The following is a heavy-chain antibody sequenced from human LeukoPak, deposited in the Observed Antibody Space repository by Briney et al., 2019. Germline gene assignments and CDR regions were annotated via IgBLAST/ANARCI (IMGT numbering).Heavy chain of an antibody. CDR2: IYYSGRT. V-gene: IGHV4-30-4*01. CDR1: GGSISSGDYY. J-gene: IGHJ4*02. Sequence: SETLSLTCTVSGGSISSGDYYWSWIRQPPGKGLEWIGYIYYSGRTNYNPSLKSRVTISVDTSKNQFSLKLSSVTAADTAVYYCARAPVGYCSDGTCKWYFDYWGQGALVTVSS. CDR3: ARAPVGYCSDGTCKWYFDY. D-gene: IGHD2-15*01.